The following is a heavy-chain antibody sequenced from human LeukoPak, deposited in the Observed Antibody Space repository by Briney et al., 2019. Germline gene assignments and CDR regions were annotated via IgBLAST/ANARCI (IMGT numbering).Heavy chain of an antibody. V-gene: IGHV1-58*02. CDR1: GFTFTSSA. CDR3: AADSPPGYYYDSSGYSYGMDV. Sequence: SVKVSCKASGFTFTSSAMQWVRQARGQRLEWIGWIVVGSGNTNYAQKFQERVTITRDMSTSTAYMELSSLRSEDTAVYYCAADSPPGYYYDSSGYSYGMDVWGQGTTVTVSS. J-gene: IGHJ6*02. CDR2: IVVGSGNT. D-gene: IGHD3-22*01.